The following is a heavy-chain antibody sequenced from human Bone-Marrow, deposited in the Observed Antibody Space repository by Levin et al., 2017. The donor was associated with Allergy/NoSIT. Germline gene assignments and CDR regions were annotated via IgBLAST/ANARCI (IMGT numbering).Heavy chain of an antibody. CDR3: ARGPYYDILTGYSRGDDASDI. J-gene: IGHJ3*02. Sequence: SETLSLTCAVYGGSFSGYYWSWIRQPPGKGLEWIGEINHSGSTNYNPSLKSRATISVDTSKNQFSLKLRSVTAADTAVYYCARGPYYDILTGYSRGDDASDIWGQGTLVTVSS. CDR1: GGSFSGYY. D-gene: IGHD3-9*01. CDR2: INHSGST. V-gene: IGHV4-34*01.